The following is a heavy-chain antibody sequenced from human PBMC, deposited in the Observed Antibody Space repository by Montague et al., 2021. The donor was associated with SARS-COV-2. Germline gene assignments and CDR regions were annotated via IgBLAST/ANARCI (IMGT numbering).Heavy chain of an antibody. CDR3: ARQRRVGLVTTPRSFDY. D-gene: IGHD4-23*01. J-gene: IGHJ4*02. Sequence: ETLSLTCTVSGDSISSSGYYWGWIRQPPGKGLDWAGNIYYSGTTYYNPSLKSRVTISVDTTKNQFSLKLSSVTAADTAVYYCARQRRVGLVTTPRSFDYWGQGALVTVSS. V-gene: IGHV4-39*01. CDR1: GDSISSSGYY. CDR2: IYYSGTT.